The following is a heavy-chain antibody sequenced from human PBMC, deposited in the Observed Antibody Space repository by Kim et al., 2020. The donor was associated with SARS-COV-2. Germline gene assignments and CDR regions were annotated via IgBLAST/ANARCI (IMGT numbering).Heavy chain of an antibody. D-gene: IGHD5-12*01. V-gene: IGHV3-9*01. CDR3: AKDSGYHGYGMYV. CDR1: GFTFDDYA. J-gene: IGHJ6*02. CDR2: ISWNSGSI. Sequence: GGSLRLSCAASGFTFDDYAMHWVRQAPGKGLEWVSGISWNSGSIGYADSVKGRFTISRDNAKNSLYLQMNSLGAEDTALYYCAKDSGYHGYGMYVWGQGTTVTVSS.